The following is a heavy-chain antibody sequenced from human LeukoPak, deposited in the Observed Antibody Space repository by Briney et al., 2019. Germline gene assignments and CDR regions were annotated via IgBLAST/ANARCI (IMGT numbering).Heavy chain of an antibody. V-gene: IGHV4-61*02. CDR2: IYTSGST. J-gene: IGHJ4*02. D-gene: IGHD6-19*01. Sequence: SQTLSLTCTVSGGSISSGSYYWRWLRQPAGKGLEWIGRIYTSGSTIYNPSLKSRVTISVDTSKNQFSLKLSSVTAADTAVYYCASGGDSSGWVFVDYWGQGTLVTVSS. CDR3: ASGGDSSGWVFVDY. CDR1: GGSISSGSYY.